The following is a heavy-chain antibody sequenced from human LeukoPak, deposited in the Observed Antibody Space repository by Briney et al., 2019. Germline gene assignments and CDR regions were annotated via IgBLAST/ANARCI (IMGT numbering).Heavy chain of an antibody. V-gene: IGHV3-23*01. Sequence: QAGGSLRLSCAASGFTFDDYAMHWVRQAPGKGLEWVSGISGSGDSTYYADSVKGRFTISRDNSKNTLYLQMNSLRAEDTAIYYCAREVGAFDYWGQGTLVTVSS. CDR3: AREVGAFDY. D-gene: IGHD1-26*01. CDR2: ISGSGDST. CDR1: GFTFDDYA. J-gene: IGHJ4*02.